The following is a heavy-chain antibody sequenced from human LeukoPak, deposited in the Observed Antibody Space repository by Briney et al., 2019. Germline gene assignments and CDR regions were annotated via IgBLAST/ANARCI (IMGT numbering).Heavy chain of an antibody. CDR1: GGSFSGYY. CDR2: INHSGST. V-gene: IGHV4-34*01. CDR3: ARDSNGYSYGYYYYYYYMDV. Sequence: PSETLSLTCAVYGGSFSGYYWSWIRQPPGKGLEWIGEINHSGSTNYNPSLKSRVTLSVDTSTNQFSLKLSSVTAADTAVYYCARDSNGYSYGYYYYYYYMDVWGKGTTVTVSS. J-gene: IGHJ6*03. D-gene: IGHD5-18*01.